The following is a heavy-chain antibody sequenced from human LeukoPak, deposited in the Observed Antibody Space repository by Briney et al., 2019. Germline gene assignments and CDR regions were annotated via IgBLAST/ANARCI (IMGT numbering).Heavy chain of an antibody. CDR3: ANLVVIVGTRAFDI. CDR2: ISGSGGST. V-gene: IGHV3-23*01. CDR1: GFTFSSYG. Sequence: GGSLRLSCAASGFTFSSYGMSWVRQAPGKGLEWVSAISGSGGSTYYADSVKGRFTISRDNSKNTLYLQMNSLRAEDTAVYYCANLVVIVGTRAFDIWGQGTMVTVSS. D-gene: IGHD3-22*01. J-gene: IGHJ3*02.